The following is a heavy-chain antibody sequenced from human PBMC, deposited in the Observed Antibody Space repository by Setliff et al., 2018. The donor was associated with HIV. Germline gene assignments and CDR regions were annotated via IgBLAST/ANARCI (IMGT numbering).Heavy chain of an antibody. CDR2: IYSSGTT. Sequence: SETLSLTCTVSGGSISNYYWSWIRQPPGKGLEWIGYIYSSGTTDYNPSLKSRVTMSVDTSNSHFSLKLASVTAADTAVYYCARGNFNYWGQGTLVTVSS. CDR3: ARGNFNY. CDR1: GGSISNYY. V-gene: IGHV4-4*08. D-gene: IGHD3-16*01. J-gene: IGHJ4*02.